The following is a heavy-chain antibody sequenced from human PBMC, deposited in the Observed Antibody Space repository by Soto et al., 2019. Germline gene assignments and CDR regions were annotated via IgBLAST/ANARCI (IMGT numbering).Heavy chain of an antibody. CDR2: ICYGGST. CDR1: GGSISSSSYY. Sequence: PSETLSLTCTVSGGSISSSSYYWGWIRQPPGKGLEWIGSICYGGSTNYNPSLKSRVSMSVDTSKNQFSLKLSSVTATDTAVYYCARGRRWLQFYYYVMDVWGQGTTVTVSS. D-gene: IGHD4-4*01. CDR3: ARGRRWLQFYYYVMDV. J-gene: IGHJ6*02. V-gene: IGHV4-39*01.